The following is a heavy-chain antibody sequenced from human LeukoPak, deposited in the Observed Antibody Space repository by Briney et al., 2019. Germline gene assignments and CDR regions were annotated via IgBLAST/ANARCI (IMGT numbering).Heavy chain of an antibody. J-gene: IGHJ4*02. CDR1: GFTFSNYW. CDR3: ARGYSGSYRIDY. V-gene: IGHV3-74*01. CDR2: INPDGTTT. Sequence: GGSLRLSCAASGFTFSNYWVHWVRQAPGMGLVWVSRINPDGTTTSYADSVKGRFTISRDNAKNTSYLQMNSLRAEDTAVYYCARGYSGSYRIDYWGQGTLVTVSS. D-gene: IGHD1-26*01.